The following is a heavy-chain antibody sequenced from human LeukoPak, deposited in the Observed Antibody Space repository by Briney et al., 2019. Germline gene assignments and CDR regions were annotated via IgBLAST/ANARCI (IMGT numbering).Heavy chain of an antibody. CDR1: AFTFSSYA. D-gene: IGHD6-19*01. J-gene: IGHJ4*02. Sequence: GGSLRLSCAASAFTFSSYAMSWVRQAPGKGLEWVSTISGNGGSTYYADSVKGRFTISRDNSKNTLYLQMNSLRAEDTAVYYCAKDRGVYSSGWYGTYYFDYRGQGTLVTVSS. CDR3: AKDRGVYSSGWYGTYYFDY. CDR2: ISGNGGST. V-gene: IGHV3-23*01.